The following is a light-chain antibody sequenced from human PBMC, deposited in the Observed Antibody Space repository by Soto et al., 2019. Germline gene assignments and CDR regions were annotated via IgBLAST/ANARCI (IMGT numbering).Light chain of an antibody. V-gene: IGKV4-1*01. CDR3: QQYFNTPHT. Sequence: DIVMTQSPDSLAVSLGERATINCKSSQSVFSNSKHKNYFAWYQQKPGQPPKLLIYWASTRESGVPDRFSGSGSGTDFTLTISSLQAEDVAVYYCQQYFNTPHTFGQGTKLAIK. CDR1: QSVFSNSKHKNY. J-gene: IGKJ2*01. CDR2: WAS.